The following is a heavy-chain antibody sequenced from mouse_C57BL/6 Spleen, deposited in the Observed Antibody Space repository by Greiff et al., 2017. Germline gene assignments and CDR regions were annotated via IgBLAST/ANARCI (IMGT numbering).Heavy chain of an antibody. J-gene: IGHJ2*01. V-gene: IGHV1-80*01. D-gene: IGHD1-1*01. CDR3: ARWVTTVYFDY. CDR2: IYPGDGDT. CDR1: GYAFSSYW. Sequence: QVQLQQSGAELVKPGASVKISCKASGYAFSSYWMNWVKQRPGKGLEWIGQIYPGDGDTNYNGKFKGKATLTADKSSSTAYMQLSSLTSEDSAVYFCARWVTTVYFDYWGQGTTLTVSS.